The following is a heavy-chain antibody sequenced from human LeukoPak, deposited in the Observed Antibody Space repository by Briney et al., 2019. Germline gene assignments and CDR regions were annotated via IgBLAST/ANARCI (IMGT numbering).Heavy chain of an antibody. J-gene: IGHJ6*02. Sequence: PGGSLRLSCGASGFTFSSYWMTWVRQAPGKGLEWVANIKEDGSERYCVDSLKGRFTISRDNAKNSLYLLMNSLRGDDTAVYYCARGRGMDVWGQGTTVTVSS. V-gene: IGHV3-7*04. CDR1: GFTFSSYW. CDR3: ARGRGMDV. CDR2: IKEDGSER.